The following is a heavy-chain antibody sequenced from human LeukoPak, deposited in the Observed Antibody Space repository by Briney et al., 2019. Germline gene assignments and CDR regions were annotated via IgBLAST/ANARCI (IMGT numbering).Heavy chain of an antibody. CDR3: ASGTVGNHALDY. CDR1: GFTFSSYG. Sequence: PGGSLRLSCAASGFTFSSYGMNWVRQAPGKGLEWVSSIGTSSNNIYYTDSVKGRFTISRDNAKNSLYLQVDSLRVEDTAVYFCASGTVGNHALDYWGQGTLVTVSS. J-gene: IGHJ4*02. V-gene: IGHV3-21*01. D-gene: IGHD1-14*01. CDR2: IGTSSNNI.